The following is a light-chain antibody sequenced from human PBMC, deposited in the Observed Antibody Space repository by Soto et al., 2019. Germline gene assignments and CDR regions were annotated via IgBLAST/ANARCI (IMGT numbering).Light chain of an antibody. CDR2: DAS. CDR1: QSVSSY. J-gene: IGKJ5*01. V-gene: IGKV3-11*01. CDR3: QQRSNLIT. Sequence: EIVLTQSPPTLSLSPGERATLSCRASQSVSSYLAWYQQKPGQAPRLLIYDASNRATGIPARFSGSGSGTDFTLTISSLEPEDFAVYYCQQRSNLITFGQGTRLE.